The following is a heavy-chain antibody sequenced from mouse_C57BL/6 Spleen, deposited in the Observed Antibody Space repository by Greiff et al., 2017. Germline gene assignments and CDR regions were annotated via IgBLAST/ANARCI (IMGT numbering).Heavy chain of an antibody. Sequence: LQESGPGLVQPSQSLSITCTVSGFSLTSYGVHWVRQSPGKGLEWLGVIWSGGSTDYNAAFISRLSISKDNSKSQVFFKMNSLQADDTAIYYCARGLFDVWGTGTTVTVSS. CDR1: GFSLTSYG. CDR3: ARGLFDV. V-gene: IGHV2-2*01. J-gene: IGHJ1*03. CDR2: IWSGGST.